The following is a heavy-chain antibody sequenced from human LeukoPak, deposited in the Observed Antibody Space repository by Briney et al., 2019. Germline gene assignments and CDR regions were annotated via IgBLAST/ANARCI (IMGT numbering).Heavy chain of an antibody. Sequence: ASVAVSCKASGYTFTGYYMHWVRQAPGQGLEWVGCINPNSGGTNYAQKFQGRVTMTRDTSISTAYMELSRLRSDDTAVYFCARNEVPRWVATNHYFDYWGQGTLVTVSS. D-gene: IGHD5-12*01. V-gene: IGHV1-2*02. J-gene: IGHJ4*02. CDR2: INPNSGGT. CDR1: GYTFTGYY. CDR3: ARNEVPRWVATNHYFDY.